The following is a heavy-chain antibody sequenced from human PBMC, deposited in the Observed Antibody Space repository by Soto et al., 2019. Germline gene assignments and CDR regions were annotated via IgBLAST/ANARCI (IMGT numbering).Heavy chain of an antibody. Sequence: ASVKVSCKVSGYTLTELSMHWVRQAPGKGLEWMGGFDPEDGETIYAQKFQGRVTMTEDTSTDTAYMELSSLRSEDTAVYYCATADRGFNYDILNRYYPDYYFDYWGQGPLVTVYS. J-gene: IGHJ4*02. CDR2: FDPEDGET. V-gene: IGHV1-24*01. CDR1: GYTLTELS. D-gene: IGHD3-9*01. CDR3: ATADRGFNYDILNRYYPDYYFDY.